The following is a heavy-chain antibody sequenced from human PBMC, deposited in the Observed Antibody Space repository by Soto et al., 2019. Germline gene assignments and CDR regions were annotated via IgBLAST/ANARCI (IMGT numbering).Heavy chain of an antibody. CDR3: ARDPDRIHPPLGYCSGGSCYRTNNWFDP. J-gene: IGHJ5*02. CDR1: GGTFSSYA. Sequence: GASVKVSCKASGGTFSSYAISWVRQAPGQGLEWMGGIIPIFGTANYAQKFQGRVTITADESTSTAYMELSSLRSEDTAVYYCARDPDRIHPPLGYCSGGSCYRTNNWFDPWGQGTLVTVSS. D-gene: IGHD2-15*01. V-gene: IGHV1-69*13. CDR2: IIPIFGTA.